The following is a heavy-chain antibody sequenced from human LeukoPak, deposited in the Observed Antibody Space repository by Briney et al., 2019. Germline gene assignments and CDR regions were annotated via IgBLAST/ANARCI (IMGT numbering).Heavy chain of an antibody. CDR2: IYHSGST. CDR1: GGSISSGGYY. D-gene: IGHD4-17*01. J-gene: IGHJ6*03. V-gene: IGHV4-30-2*01. CDR3: ATLTTVPKGPYYYYMDV. Sequence: SETLSLTCTVSGGSISSGGYYWSWIRQPPGKGLEWIGYIYHSGSTYYNPSLKSRVTISVDRSKNQFSLKLSSVTAADTAVYYCATLTTVPKGPYYYYMDVWGKGTTVTVSS.